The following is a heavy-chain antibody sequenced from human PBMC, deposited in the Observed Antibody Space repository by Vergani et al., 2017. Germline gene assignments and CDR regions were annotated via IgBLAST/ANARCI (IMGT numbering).Heavy chain of an antibody. Sequence: QVLLVQSGSELRKPGASVRVSCKASGYTFTHYAMNWVRQAPGQGLQWMGWINTNTGNPTYAQGFTGRFVFSLDTSVSPAYLRISSLKAEDTAVYYCAREGAGDYGDYAGRDVWGQGTTVTVSS. CDR1: GYTFTHYA. CDR3: AREGAGDYGDYAGRDV. V-gene: IGHV7-4-1*02. D-gene: IGHD4-17*01. J-gene: IGHJ6*02. CDR2: INTNTGNP.